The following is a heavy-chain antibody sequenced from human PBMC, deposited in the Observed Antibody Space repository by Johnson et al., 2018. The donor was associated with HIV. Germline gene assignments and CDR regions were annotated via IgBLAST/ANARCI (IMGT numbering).Heavy chain of an antibody. CDR3: AIIWNHTFDI. CDR2: IRSDGTNK. Sequence: QVQLVESGGGLIQPGGSLRLSCAASRFTVSSNYMTWVRQAPGKGLEWVAFIRSDGTNKYYADFVKGRFSISRDNSKNTLYLQMNSLRGEDTAVYYCAIIWNHTFDIWGQGTMVTVSS. CDR1: RFTVSSNY. D-gene: IGHD1-14*01. V-gene: IGHV3-30*02. J-gene: IGHJ3*02.